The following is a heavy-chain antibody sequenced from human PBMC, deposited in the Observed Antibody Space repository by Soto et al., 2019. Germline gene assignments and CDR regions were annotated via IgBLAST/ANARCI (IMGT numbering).Heavy chain of an antibody. J-gene: IGHJ5*02. Sequence: EVQLLASGGGLVQPGGSLRLSCAASGVTFSSYAMSWVRQAPGKGLEWVSTISGSGAGTYYADSGNGRFTISRDNSKSTLYLQMNSLRADDTALYYCAKDQRSSGGRWFDPWGQGTLVTVSS. D-gene: IGHD6-19*01. V-gene: IGHV3-23*01. CDR1: GVTFSSYA. CDR3: AKDQRSSGGRWFDP. CDR2: ISGSGAGT.